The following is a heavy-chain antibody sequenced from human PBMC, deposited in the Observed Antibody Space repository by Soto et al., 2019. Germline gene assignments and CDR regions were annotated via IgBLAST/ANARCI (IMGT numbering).Heavy chain of an antibody. CDR2: IYYSGST. V-gene: IGHV4-59*08. Sequence: QVQLQESGPGLVKPSETLSLTCTVSGGSISSYYWSWIRQPPGKGLEWIGYIYYSGSTNYNPPLKRRVTISVDTSKNQFSLKLSSVTAADTAVYYCARHGPPIAARGGYYYYYYMDVWGKGTTVTVSS. J-gene: IGHJ6*03. CDR1: GGSISSYY. D-gene: IGHD6-6*01. CDR3: ARHGPPIAARGGYYYYYYMDV.